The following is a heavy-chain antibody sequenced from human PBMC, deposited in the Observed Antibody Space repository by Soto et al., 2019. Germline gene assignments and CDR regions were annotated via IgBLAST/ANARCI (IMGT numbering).Heavy chain of an antibody. V-gene: IGHV3-48*03. CDR2: ISSDGSTI. J-gene: IGHJ4*02. CDR3: ASPWGSFDY. CDR1: GITFSSYE. Sequence: LRLSCAASGITFSSYEMNWVRQAPGKGLEWISYISSDGSTIYYADSVKGRFTISRDNAKNSLYLQMNSLRAEDTAVYYCASPWGSFDYWGQGTLVTVPS. D-gene: IGHD7-27*01.